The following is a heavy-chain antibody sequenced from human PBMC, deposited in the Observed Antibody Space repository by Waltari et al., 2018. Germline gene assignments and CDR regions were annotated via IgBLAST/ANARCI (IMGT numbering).Heavy chain of an antibody. CDR1: GLVVSRSF. CDR2: LYSGGDT. V-gene: IGHV3-53*01. J-gene: IGHJ4*02. Sequence: EVQLVESGGDLIQPGGSLRLSCAASGLVVSRSFVAWVRQAPGKGLAGVSILYSGGDTHFADSVKGRFTISRDDSRNTVYLQMNSLRAEDAALYYCASGTATVSFEFWGQGTQVTVSS. D-gene: IGHD1-1*01. CDR3: ASGTATVSFEF.